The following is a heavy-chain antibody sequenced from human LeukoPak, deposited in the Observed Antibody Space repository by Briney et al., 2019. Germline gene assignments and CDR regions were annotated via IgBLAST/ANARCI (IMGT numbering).Heavy chain of an antibody. CDR1: GFTFSSYG. D-gene: IGHD6-19*01. J-gene: IGHJ4*02. Sequence: TGGSLRLSCAASGFTFSSYGMHWVRQAPGKGLEWVAVISYDGSNKYYADSVKGRFTISGDNSKNTLYLQMNSLRAEDTAVYYCAKDYYFQYSSGWYIDYWGQGTLVTVSS. V-gene: IGHV3-30*18. CDR3: AKDYYFQYSSGWYIDY. CDR2: ISYDGSNK.